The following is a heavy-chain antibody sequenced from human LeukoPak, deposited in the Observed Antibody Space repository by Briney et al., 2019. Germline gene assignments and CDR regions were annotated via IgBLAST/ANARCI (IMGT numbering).Heavy chain of an antibody. CDR1: GFAFSSFA. D-gene: IGHD2-2*01. CDR2: ISGSGGFT. J-gene: IGHJ6*03. Sequence: GESLRLSCAASGFAFSSFAMSWVRQAPRKGLEWVSAISGSGGFTYYADSVKGRFTISRDNSKNTLYLQMNSLRAEDTAIHYCAKDIVVVPAAMSSYYYMDVWGKGTTVTVSS. CDR3: AKDIVVVPAAMSSYYYMDV. V-gene: IGHV3-23*01.